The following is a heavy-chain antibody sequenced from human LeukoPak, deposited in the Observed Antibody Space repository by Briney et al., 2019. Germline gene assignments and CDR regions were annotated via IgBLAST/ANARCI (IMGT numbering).Heavy chain of an antibody. CDR1: GYTLTELS. Sequence: ASVKVSCKVSGYTLTELSMHWVRPAPGKGLEWMGGFDPEDGETIYAQKFQGRVTMTEDTSTDTAYMELSSLRSEDTAVYYCATDPGPYYYYGMDVWGQGTTVTVSS. V-gene: IGHV1-24*01. CDR3: ATDPGPYYYYGMDV. J-gene: IGHJ6*02. CDR2: FDPEDGET.